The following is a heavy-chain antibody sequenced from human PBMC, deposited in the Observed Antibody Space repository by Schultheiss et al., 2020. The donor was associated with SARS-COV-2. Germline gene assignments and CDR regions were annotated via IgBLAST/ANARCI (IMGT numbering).Heavy chain of an antibody. D-gene: IGHD1-26*01. V-gene: IGHV3-11*06. CDR2: ISSSSSYI. CDR3: ARDRGATPLFGY. CDR1: GFTFSDHY. J-gene: IGHJ4*02. Sequence: GGSLRLSCAASGFTFSDHYMTWIRQAPGKGLEWVSSISSSSSYIYYADSVKGRFTISRDNAKNSLYLQMNSLRAEDTAVYYCARDRGATPLFGYWGQGTLVTVSS.